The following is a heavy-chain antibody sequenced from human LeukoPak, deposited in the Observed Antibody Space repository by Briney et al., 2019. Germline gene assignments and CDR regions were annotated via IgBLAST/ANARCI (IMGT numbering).Heavy chain of an antibody. CDR3: ARSAELWLQFDY. D-gene: IGHD5-24*01. CDR1: GYTFTGYY. CDR2: IIPILGIA. Sequence: ASVKVSCKASGYTFTGYYMHWVRQAPGQGLEWMGRIIPILGIANYAQKFQGRVTITADKSTSTAYMELSSLRSEDTAVYYCARSAELWLQFDYWGQGTLVTVSS. J-gene: IGHJ4*02. V-gene: IGHV1-69*02.